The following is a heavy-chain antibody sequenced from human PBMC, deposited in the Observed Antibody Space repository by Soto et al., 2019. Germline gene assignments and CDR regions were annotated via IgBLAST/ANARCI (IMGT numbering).Heavy chain of an antibody. J-gene: IGHJ3*02. CDR1: GFTFDDYA. D-gene: IGHD3-10*01. V-gene: IGHV3-9*01. Sequence: GGSLRLSCAASGFTFDDYAMHWVRQAPGKGLEWVSGISWNSGSIGYADSVKGRFTISRDNAKNSLYLQMNSLRAEDTALYYCATGPPPLSDYYGSGRGVNAFDIWGQGTMVTVSS. CDR2: ISWNSGSI. CDR3: ATGPPPLSDYYGSGRGVNAFDI.